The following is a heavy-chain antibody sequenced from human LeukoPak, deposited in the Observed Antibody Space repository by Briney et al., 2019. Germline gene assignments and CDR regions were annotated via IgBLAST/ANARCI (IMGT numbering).Heavy chain of an antibody. CDR2: VYYTEST. CDR3: ATAGLRWSYYFDT. Sequence: SETLPLTCTVSSGSVSSPSNYWSWIRQSPGRGLEWIGNVYYTESTTYSPSLKSRVTISVDTSKNQFSLKLSSVTAADTAVYYCATAGLRWSYYFDTWGQGTLVTVSS. J-gene: IGHJ4*02. V-gene: IGHV4-61*01. CDR1: SGSVSSPSNY. D-gene: IGHD4-23*01.